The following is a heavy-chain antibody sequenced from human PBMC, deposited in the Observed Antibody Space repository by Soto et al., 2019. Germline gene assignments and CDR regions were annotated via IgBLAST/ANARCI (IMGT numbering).Heavy chain of an antibody. CDR2: IKSKTDGGTT. V-gene: IGHV3-15*01. CDR1: GSTFSNAW. CDR3: TTTYYYGSGIDDI. Sequence: GGSLRLSCAASGSTFSNAWMSWVRQAPGKGLEWVGRIKSKTDGGTTDYAAPVKGRFTISRDDSKNTLYLQMNSLKTEDTAVYYCTTTYYYGSGIDDIWGQGTMVTVSS. D-gene: IGHD3-10*01. J-gene: IGHJ3*02.